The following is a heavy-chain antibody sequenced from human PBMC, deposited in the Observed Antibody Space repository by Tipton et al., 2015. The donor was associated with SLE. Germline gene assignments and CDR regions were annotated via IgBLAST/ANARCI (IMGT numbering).Heavy chain of an antibody. J-gene: IGHJ6*02. CDR3: AKEAAPSTGMVYYYYGMDV. CDR2: ISGSAGST. Sequence: SLRLSCAASGFTFSSYAMSWVRQAPGKGLEWVSAISGSAGSTYYADSVKGRFTISRDNSKNTLYLQMSSLRAGDTAVYYCAKEAAPSTGMVYYYYGMDVWGQGTTVTVSS. CDR1: GFTFSSYA. D-gene: IGHD6-13*01. V-gene: IGHV3-23*01.